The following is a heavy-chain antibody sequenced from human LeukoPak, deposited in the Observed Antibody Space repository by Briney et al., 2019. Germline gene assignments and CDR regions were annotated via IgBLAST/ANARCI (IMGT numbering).Heavy chain of an antibody. CDR2: MNPNSGNT. D-gene: IGHD5-12*01. J-gene: IGHJ4*02. Sequence: ASVKVSCKASAGTFSSYDINWVRQATGQGLEWMGWMNPNSGNTGYAQKFQGRVTITRNTSISTAYMELSSLRSEDTAMYYCARATSPIAYDWNSWGQGTLVTVSS. CDR3: ARATSPIAYDWNS. CDR1: AGTFSSYD. V-gene: IGHV1-8*03.